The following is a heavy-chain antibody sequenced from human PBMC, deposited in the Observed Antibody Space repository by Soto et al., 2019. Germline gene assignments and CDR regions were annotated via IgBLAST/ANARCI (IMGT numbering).Heavy chain of an antibody. CDR1: GFTFSSYA. CDR2: ISGSGGST. V-gene: IGHV3-23*01. CDR3: AKGYSSGWYGLSDY. J-gene: IGHJ4*02. Sequence: GGSLRLSCAASGFTFSSYAMSWVRQAPGKGLEWVSAISGSGGSTYYADSVKGRFTISRDNSKNTLYLQMNGLRAEDTAVYYCAKGYSSGWYGLSDYWGQGTLVTVSS. D-gene: IGHD6-19*01.